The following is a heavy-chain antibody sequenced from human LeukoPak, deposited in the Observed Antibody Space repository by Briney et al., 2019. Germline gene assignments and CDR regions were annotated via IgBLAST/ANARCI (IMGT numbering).Heavy chain of an antibody. Sequence: SETLSLTCTVSGGSISSYYWSWIRQPPGKGLEWIGYIYYSGSTNYNPSLKSRVTISVDTSKNQFSLKLSSVTAADTAVYYCARQERGYYYDSSGYYSGTYYYFDYWGQGTLVTVSS. D-gene: IGHD3-22*01. CDR2: IYYSGST. J-gene: IGHJ4*02. V-gene: IGHV4-59*08. CDR1: GGSISSYY. CDR3: ARQERGYYYDSSGYYSGTYYYFDY.